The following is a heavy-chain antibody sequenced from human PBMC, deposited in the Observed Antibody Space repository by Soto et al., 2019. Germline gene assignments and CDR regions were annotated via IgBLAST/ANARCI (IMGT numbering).Heavy chain of an antibody. V-gene: IGHV4-34*01. CDR2: INHSGST. J-gene: IGHJ6*03. Sequence: PSETLSLTCAVYGGSFSGYYWSWIRQPPGKGLEWIGEINHSGSTNYNPSLKSRVTISVDTSKNQFSLKLSSVTAADTAVYYCARGLRITIFGVVTPSYMDVWGKGTTVTVSS. D-gene: IGHD3-3*01. CDR3: ARGLRITIFGVVTPSYMDV. CDR1: GGSFSGYY.